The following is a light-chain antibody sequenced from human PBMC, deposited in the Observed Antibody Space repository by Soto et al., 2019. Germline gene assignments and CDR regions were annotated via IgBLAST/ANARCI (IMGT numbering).Light chain of an antibody. CDR3: SSYTSSSTYV. J-gene: IGLJ1*01. V-gene: IGLV2-14*01. CDR2: EVN. Sequence: QSVLTQPASVSGSPGQSIAISCTGTSSDVGAYNYVSWYQQHPGKAPKLMICEVNNRPSGVSNRFSGSKSGDTASLTISGLQAEDEADYYCSSYTSSSTYVFGTGTKLTVL. CDR1: SSDVGAYNY.